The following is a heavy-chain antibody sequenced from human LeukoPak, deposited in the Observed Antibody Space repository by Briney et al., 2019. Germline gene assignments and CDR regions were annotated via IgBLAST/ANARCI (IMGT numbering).Heavy chain of an antibody. CDR2: ISLDRVTT. CDR3: AKDNSYSGSLY. V-gene: IGHV3-30-3*01. D-gene: IGHD1-26*01. J-gene: IGHJ4*02. CDR1: GFTFSRYT. Sequence: GGSLRLSCVTSGFTFSRYTMHWVRQTPGKGLEWVAVISLDRVTTFYADSVKGRFTISRDNSKNTLFLQMSSLRAGDTAVYYCAKDNSYSGSLYWGQGTLVTVSS.